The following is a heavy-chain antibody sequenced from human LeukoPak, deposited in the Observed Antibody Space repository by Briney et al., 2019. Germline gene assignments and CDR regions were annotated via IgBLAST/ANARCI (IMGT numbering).Heavy chain of an antibody. V-gene: IGHV3-23*01. CDR3: AKGIGDYGDTVDY. CDR1: GFTFSSYA. J-gene: IGHJ4*02. D-gene: IGHD4-17*01. CDR2: ISGSGGST. Sequence: PGGSLRLSCAASGFTFSSYAMSWVRQAPGKGLEWVSAISGSGGSTYYADSVRGRFTISRDNSKNALYLQMNRLRAEDTAVYYCAKGIGDYGDTVDYWGQGTLVTVSS.